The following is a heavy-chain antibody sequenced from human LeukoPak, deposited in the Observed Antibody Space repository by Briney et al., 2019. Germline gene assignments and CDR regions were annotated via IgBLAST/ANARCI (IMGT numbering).Heavy chain of an antibody. D-gene: IGHD3-10*01. J-gene: IGHJ3*02. Sequence: PGGSLRLSCAASGFTFSSYGMHWVRQAPGKGLEWVAFIRYDGSNKYYADSVKGRFTISRDNSKNTLYLQMNSLRAEDTAVYYCAKDATAYGWIDAFDIWGQGTMVTVSS. CDR1: GFTFSSYG. CDR2: IRYDGSNK. CDR3: AKDATAYGWIDAFDI. V-gene: IGHV3-30*02.